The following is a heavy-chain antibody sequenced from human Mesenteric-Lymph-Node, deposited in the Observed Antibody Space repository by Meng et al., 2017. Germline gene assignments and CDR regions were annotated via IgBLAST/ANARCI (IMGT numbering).Heavy chain of an antibody. V-gene: IGHV4-59*01. D-gene: IGHD3-22*01. Sequence: SETLSLTCTVSGGSISSYYWSWIRQPPGKGLEWIGYIYYSGSTNYNPSLKSRVTISVDTSKNQFSLKLSSVTAADTAVYYCARDPENKWWLWPAYYFDYWGQGTLVTVSS. CDR2: IYYSGST. J-gene: IGHJ4*02. CDR1: GGSISSYY. CDR3: ARDPENKWWLWPAYYFDY.